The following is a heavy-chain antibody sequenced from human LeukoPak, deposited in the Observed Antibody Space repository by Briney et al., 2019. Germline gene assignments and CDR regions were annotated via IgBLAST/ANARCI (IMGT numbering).Heavy chain of an antibody. D-gene: IGHD1-26*01. CDR1: GGSISTRSLY. CDR3: ARPFSGSFSTYDY. Sequence: PSETLSLTCTASGGSISTRSLYWGWVRQPPGKGLEWIGSIKYSGSTSYNPSFKSRVTISVDTSTNQFSLRLTSVTAADTAVYFCARPFSGSFSTYDYWGQGTLVTVSS. V-gene: IGHV4-39*01. J-gene: IGHJ4*02. CDR2: IKYSGST.